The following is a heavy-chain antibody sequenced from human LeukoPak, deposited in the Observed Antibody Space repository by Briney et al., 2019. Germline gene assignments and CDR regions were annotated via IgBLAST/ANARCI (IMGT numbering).Heavy chain of an antibody. D-gene: IGHD3-22*01. CDR3: ARDYYDSSGYFRY. J-gene: IGHJ4*02. CDR2: IIPIFGTA. Sequence: SVKVSCKASGGTFSSYAISWVRQAPGQGLEWMGGIIPIFGTANYAQKFQGRVTITADKSTTTAYMELSSLRSEDTAVYYCARDYYDSSGYFRYWGQGTLVTVSS. V-gene: IGHV1-69*06. CDR1: GGTFSSYA.